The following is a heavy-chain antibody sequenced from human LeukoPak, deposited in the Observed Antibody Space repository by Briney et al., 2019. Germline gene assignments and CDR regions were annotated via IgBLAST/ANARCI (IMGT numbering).Heavy chain of an antibody. J-gene: IGHJ6*03. V-gene: IGHV1-2*02. CDR1: GYIFTAFY. Sequence: WASVKVSCKASGYIFTAFYMHWVRQAPGQGLEWMGWINPNSGGTNYAQKFQGRVTMTRDTSISTAYMELSRLRSDDTAVYYCARDLPDCSGGSCYYYYYYMDVWGKGTTVTVSS. CDR3: ARDLPDCSGGSCYYYYYYMDV. D-gene: IGHD2-15*01. CDR2: INPNSGGT.